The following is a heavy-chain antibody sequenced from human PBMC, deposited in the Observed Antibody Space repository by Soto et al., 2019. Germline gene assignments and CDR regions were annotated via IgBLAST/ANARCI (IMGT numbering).Heavy chain of an antibody. J-gene: IGHJ4*02. V-gene: IGHV4-30-2*01. Sequence: QLQLQESGSGLVKPSQTLSLTCAVSGGSISSGGYSWSWIRQPPGKGLEWIGYIYHSGSTYYNPSLRSRVTISVDRSTNQFSLKLSSVTAADTAVYYCARAIGGFGELLGGYYFDYWGQGTLVTVSS. CDR2: IYHSGST. CDR3: ARAIGGFGELLGGYYFDY. CDR1: GGSISSGGYS. D-gene: IGHD3-10*01.